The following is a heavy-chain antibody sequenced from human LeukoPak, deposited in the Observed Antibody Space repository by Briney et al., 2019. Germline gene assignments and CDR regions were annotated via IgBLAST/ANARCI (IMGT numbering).Heavy chain of an antibody. D-gene: IGHD2-21*02. V-gene: IGHV1-69*01. CDR2: IIPIFGTA. CDR1: GGTFSSYA. CDR3: ARDYCGGDCHLGGDGMDV. J-gene: IGHJ6*02. Sequence: ASVKVSCKASGGTFSSYAISWVRQAPGQGLEWMGGIIPIFGTANYAQKFQGRVTITADESTSTAYMELSSLRSEDTAVYYCARDYCGGDCHLGGDGMDVWGQGTTVTVSS.